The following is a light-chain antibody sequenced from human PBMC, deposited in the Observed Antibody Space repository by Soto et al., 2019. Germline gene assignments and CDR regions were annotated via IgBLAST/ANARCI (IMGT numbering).Light chain of an antibody. J-gene: IGKJ1*01. CDR3: QHYNSYSEA. CDR1: QGISSW. V-gene: IGKV1D-16*01. CDR2: GAS. Sequence: DIQLTQSPSSVSASVGDRVTITCRASQGISSWLAWYQQKPGKAPKLLIYGASSLQSGVPSRISGSGSGTEFTLTISSLQPDDFATYYCQHYNSYSEAFGQGTKVDIK.